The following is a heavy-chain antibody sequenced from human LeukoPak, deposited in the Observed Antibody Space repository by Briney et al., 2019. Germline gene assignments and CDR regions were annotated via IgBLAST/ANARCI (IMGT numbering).Heavy chain of an antibody. CDR2: IRYDGSNK. V-gene: IGHV3-30*02. CDR3: AKDQGMIVVVTLDY. Sequence: GGSLRLSCATSGFTFSSYGMHWVRQAPGKGLEWVAFIRYDGSNKYYADSVKGRFTISRDNSKNTLYLQMNSLRAEDTAVYYCAKDQGMIVVVTLDYWGQGTLVTVSS. CDR1: GFTFSSYG. D-gene: IGHD3-22*01. J-gene: IGHJ4*02.